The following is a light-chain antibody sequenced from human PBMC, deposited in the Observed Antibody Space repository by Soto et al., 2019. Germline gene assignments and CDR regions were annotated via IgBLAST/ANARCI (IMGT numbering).Light chain of an antibody. J-gene: IGLJ3*02. CDR1: SSNFGAGYD. V-gene: IGLV1-40*01. CDR3: QSYDSSLSGVV. Sequence: QSVLTQPPSVSGAPGQRVTISCTGSSSNFGAGYDVHWYQQLPGTAPKLLIYANSHRPSGVPDRFSGSKSGTSASLAITGLQAEDEADYYCQSYDSSLSGVVFGGGTKLTV. CDR2: ANS.